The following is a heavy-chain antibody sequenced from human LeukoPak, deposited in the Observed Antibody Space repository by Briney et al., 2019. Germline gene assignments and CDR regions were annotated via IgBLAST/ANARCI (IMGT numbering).Heavy chain of an antibody. CDR3: ARGPPLRF. V-gene: IGHV4-39*07. CDR1: GGSISSSSYY. J-gene: IGHJ4*02. Sequence: SETLSLTCTVSGGSISSSSYYWGWIRQPPGKGLEWIGSIYYSGSTYYNPSLKSRVTISVDTSKNQFSLKLSSVTAADTAVYYCARGPPLRFWGEGTLVTVSS. CDR2: IYYSGST. D-gene: IGHD3-3*01.